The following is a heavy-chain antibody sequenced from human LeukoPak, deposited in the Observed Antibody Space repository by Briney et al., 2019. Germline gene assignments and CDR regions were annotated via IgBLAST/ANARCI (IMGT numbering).Heavy chain of an antibody. Sequence: GGSLRLSCAASGFTFSSYWMHWVRQAPGKGLVWVAVISYDGSNKYYADSVKGRFTISRDNSKNTLYLQMNSLRAEDTAVYYCARGIYGSGSSGYYYYGIDVWGKGTTVTVSS. CDR2: ISYDGSNK. CDR3: ARGIYGSGSSGYYYYGIDV. V-gene: IGHV3-30*03. CDR1: GFTFSSYW. D-gene: IGHD3-10*01. J-gene: IGHJ6*04.